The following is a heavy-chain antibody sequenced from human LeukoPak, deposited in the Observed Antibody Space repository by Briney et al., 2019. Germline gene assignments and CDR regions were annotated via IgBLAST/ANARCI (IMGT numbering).Heavy chain of an antibody. Sequence: GGSLRLSCAASGFTFSSYFMHWVRQAPGKGLVWVSRVSNDGTYTEYADSVKGRFTISRDNAKDTLYLQVNSLRAEDTAVYYCAITVDCRATTDCYSYFHHWGQGTLVTVSS. CDR1: GFTFSSYF. J-gene: IGHJ1*01. D-gene: IGHD2-21*02. CDR2: VSNDGTYT. CDR3: AITVDCRATTDCYSYFHH. V-gene: IGHV3-74*03.